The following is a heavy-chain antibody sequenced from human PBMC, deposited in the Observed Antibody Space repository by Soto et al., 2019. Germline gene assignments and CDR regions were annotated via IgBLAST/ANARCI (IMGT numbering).Heavy chain of an antibody. CDR3: ARPIVGGSYYPPYYSDY. J-gene: IGHJ4*02. CDR2: IIPIFGTA. D-gene: IGHD1-26*01. Sequence: RASVKVSCKASGGTFSSYAISWVRQAPGQGLEWMGGIIPIFGTANYAQKFQGRVTITADESTSTAYMELSSLRSEDTAVYYCARPIVGGSYYPPYYSDYWGQGTLVTVS. V-gene: IGHV1-69*13. CDR1: GGTFSSYA.